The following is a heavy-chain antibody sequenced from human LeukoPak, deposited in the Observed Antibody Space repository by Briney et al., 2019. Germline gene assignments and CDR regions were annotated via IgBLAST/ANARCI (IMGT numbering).Heavy chain of an antibody. J-gene: IGHJ6*03. V-gene: IGHV4-4*07. CDR3: AREDSGSYPKYYYYMDV. CDR1: GGSISSYY. D-gene: IGHD1-26*01. CDR2: IYTSGST. Sequence: SETLSLTCTVSGGSISSYYWSWIRQPAGKGLGWIGRIYTSGSTNYNPSLKSRVTMSVDTSKNQFSLKLSSVTAADTAVYYCAREDSGSYPKYYYYMDVWGKGTTVTVSS.